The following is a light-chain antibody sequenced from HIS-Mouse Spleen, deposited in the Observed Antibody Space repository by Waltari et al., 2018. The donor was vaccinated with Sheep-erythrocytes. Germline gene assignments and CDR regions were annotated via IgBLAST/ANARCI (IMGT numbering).Light chain of an antibody. Sequence: DIQMTQSPSTLSASVGDRVTITCRASQSISSWLAWYQQKPGKAPKLRVYKASSLESGVQARFSGSGSGTEFTLTISSLQPDDFATYYCQQYNSYSWTFGQGTKVEIK. CDR2: KAS. J-gene: IGKJ1*01. V-gene: IGKV1-5*03. CDR1: QSISSW. CDR3: QQYNSYSWT.